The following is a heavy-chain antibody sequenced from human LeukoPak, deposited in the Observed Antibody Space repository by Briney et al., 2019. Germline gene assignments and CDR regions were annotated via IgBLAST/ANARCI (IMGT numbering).Heavy chain of an antibody. CDR1: GYTFTDNA. J-gene: IGHJ5*02. CDR2: ISVYTGTT. V-gene: IGHV1-18*04. Sequence: ASVKVSCKPSGYTFTDNAVTWVRQAPGQGLERVGWISVYTGTTNSPQKFQGRVTMTTDRSTRTAYMELRSMRSDDTAVYYCARDLLRGWFDPWGQGTLVTVSS. CDR3: ARDLLRGWFDP.